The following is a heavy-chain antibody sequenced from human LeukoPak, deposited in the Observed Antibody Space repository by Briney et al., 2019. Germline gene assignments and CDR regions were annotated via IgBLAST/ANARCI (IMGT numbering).Heavy chain of an antibody. CDR2: IYYSGMT. Sequence: SETLSLTCTVSGGSINSYYWSWIRQPPGKGLEWIGYIYYSGMTDYNPSLKSRVTISVDTSKNQFSLKLSSVTAADTAMYYCARHRIAAAGTYFDYWGQGTLVTASS. CDR3: ARHRIAAAGTYFDY. J-gene: IGHJ4*02. CDR1: GGSINSYY. V-gene: IGHV4-59*08. D-gene: IGHD6-13*01.